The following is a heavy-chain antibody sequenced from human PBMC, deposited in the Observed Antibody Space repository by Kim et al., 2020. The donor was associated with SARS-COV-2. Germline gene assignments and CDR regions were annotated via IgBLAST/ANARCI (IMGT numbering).Heavy chain of an antibody. CDR1: GFIFSGYW. J-gene: IGHJ5*01. CDR3: TRGGADGGYSTWGS. D-gene: IGHD2-21*02. CDR2: LNPDGTAT. V-gene: IGHV3-74*01. Sequence: GGSLRLSCAASGFIFSGYWMHWVRQAPGKGLVWVSRLNPDGTATTYADSVQGRFAISRDNAENTLYLQMNSLTADDTAVYYCTRGGADGGYSTWGSWG.